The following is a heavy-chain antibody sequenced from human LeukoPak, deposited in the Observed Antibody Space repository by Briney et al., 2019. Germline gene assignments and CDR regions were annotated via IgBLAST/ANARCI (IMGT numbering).Heavy chain of an antibody. D-gene: IGHD3-22*01. J-gene: IGHJ4*02. V-gene: IGHV4-39*01. Sequence: SETLSLTCTVSGGSISSSSYYWGWIRQPPGKGLEWIGSIYYSGSTYYNPSLKSRVTISVDTSKNQFSLKLSSVTAADTAVYYCARQGDYYDSSGAFDYWGQGTLVTASS. CDR1: GGSISSSSYY. CDR3: ARQGDYYDSSGAFDY. CDR2: IYYSGST.